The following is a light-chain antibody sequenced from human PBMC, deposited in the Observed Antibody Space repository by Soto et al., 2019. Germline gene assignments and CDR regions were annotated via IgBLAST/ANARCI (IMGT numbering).Light chain of an antibody. CDR3: LLHYSYSWT. V-gene: IGKV1-5*03. J-gene: IGKJ1*01. CDR2: KAS. Sequence: NQMNQSPSTLSASVGDGVTITCRASQSIRNWLAWYQQKPGKAPELLIYKASRLETGVPLRFSGNESGTEFTLTISSLQPDDFATYYCLLHYSYSWTFGQGANVDI. CDR1: QSIRNW.